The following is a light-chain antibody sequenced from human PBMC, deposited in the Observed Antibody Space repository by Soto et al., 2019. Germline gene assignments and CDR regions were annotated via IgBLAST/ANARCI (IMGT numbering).Light chain of an antibody. V-gene: IGLV2-8*01. CDR1: RSDGGGYNF. Sequence: QSALTQPPSAFGGPGQPVTISCTGTRSDGGGYNFVSWYQQHPGKAPKLMIYEVNKRPSGVPNRFSGSKSGNTASLTVSGLQAEDEADYYCSSYAGNNNRYVFGTGTKLTVL. J-gene: IGLJ1*01. CDR3: SSYAGNNNRYV. CDR2: EVN.